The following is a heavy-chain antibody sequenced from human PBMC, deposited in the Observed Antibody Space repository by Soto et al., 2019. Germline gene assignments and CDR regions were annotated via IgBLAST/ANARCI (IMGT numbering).Heavy chain of an antibody. V-gene: IGHV5-51*01. CDR3: ARHTAVAGDGSVDP. D-gene: IGHD6-19*01. J-gene: IGHJ5*02. Sequence: SGESLKISCKGSGYSFTSYWIGWVRQMPGKGLEWMGIIYPGDSDTRYSPSFQGQVTISADKSISTAYLQWSSLKASDTVMYYCARHTAVAGDGSVDPWGQGTLVTVSS. CDR2: IYPGDSDT. CDR1: GYSFTSYW.